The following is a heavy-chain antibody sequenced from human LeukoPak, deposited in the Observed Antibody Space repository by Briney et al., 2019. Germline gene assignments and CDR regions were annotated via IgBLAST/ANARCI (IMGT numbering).Heavy chain of an antibody. CDR3: ARDHNYAFDN. CDR1: GFPFIEYS. V-gene: IGHV3-48*01. CDR2: IGIDSGNT. D-gene: IGHD1-1*01. Sequence: GGSLRFSCTASGFPFIEYSMNWVRQAPGKGLEWISYIGIDSGNTKYADSVRGRFTISADKAKNSLYLQMNSLRVEDTAVYYCARDHNYAFDNWGQGTLVSVAS. J-gene: IGHJ4*02.